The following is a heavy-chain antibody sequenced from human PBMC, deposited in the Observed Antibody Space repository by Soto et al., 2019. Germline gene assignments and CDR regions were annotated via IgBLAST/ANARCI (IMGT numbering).Heavy chain of an antibody. CDR3: VSGYPWVGFDH. Sequence: QLQLQESGPGLVKPSETLSLTCTVSGGSISTSDYYWGWIRQPPGKGLEWIGNIYYSGSASYNPSLKSRVAISIDTSKTQFSLKLSSVTAADTVVYSCVSGYPWVGFDHWAQGTPVTVSS. D-gene: IGHD3-22*01. J-gene: IGHJ4*02. V-gene: IGHV4-39*01. CDR1: GGSISTSDYY. CDR2: IYYSGSA.